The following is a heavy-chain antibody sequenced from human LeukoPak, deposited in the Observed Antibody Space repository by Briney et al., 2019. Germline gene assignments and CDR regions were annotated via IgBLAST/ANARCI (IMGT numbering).Heavy chain of an antibody. Sequence: GGSLRLSCAASGFTFSSYAMHWVRQAPGKGLEWVAVISYDGSNKYYADSVKGRFTISRDNAKNSLYLQMNSLRAEDTAVYYCARDPRSRDYWGQGTLVTVSS. V-gene: IGHV3-30-3*01. CDR3: ARDPRSRDY. CDR1: GFTFSSYA. J-gene: IGHJ4*02. CDR2: ISYDGSNK.